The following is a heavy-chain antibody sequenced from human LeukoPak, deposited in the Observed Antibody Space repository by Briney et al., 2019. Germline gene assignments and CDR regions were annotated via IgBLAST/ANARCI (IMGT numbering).Heavy chain of an antibody. V-gene: IGHV3-30*18. Sequence: GGSLRLSCAASGFTFSSYGMHWVRQAPGKGLEWVAVISYDVGKKYYADSVKGRFTISRDNSKNTLYLQMNSLRAADTAVYYCAKDNYYDTSGYRDWGQGTLITVSS. D-gene: IGHD3-22*01. CDR2: ISYDVGKK. CDR1: GFTFSSYG. J-gene: IGHJ4*02. CDR3: AKDNYYDTSGYRD.